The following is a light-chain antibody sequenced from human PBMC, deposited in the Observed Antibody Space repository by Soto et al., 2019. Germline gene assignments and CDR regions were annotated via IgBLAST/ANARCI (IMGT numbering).Light chain of an antibody. J-gene: IGKJ1*01. Sequence: EIVMTQSPATLSVSPGERATLSCRASQSVSSNLAWYQQKPGQAPRPLIYGASTRATGIPARFSGSGSGTEFTLTISSLQSEDFAVYYCHQYNNWPPMAFGQGTKVEIK. V-gene: IGKV3-15*01. CDR1: QSVSSN. CDR3: HQYNNWPPMA. CDR2: GAS.